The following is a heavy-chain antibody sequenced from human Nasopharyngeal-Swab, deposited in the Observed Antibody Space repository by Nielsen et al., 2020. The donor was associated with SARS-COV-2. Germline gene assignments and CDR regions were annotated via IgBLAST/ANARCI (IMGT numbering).Heavy chain of an antibody. Sequence: GGSLRLSCAASGFTFSSYWMSWVRQAPGKGLEWVANIKQDGSEKYYVDSVKGRFTISRDNAKNSLYLQMNSLRAEDTAVYYCARGGVVPAAMLDYWGQGTLVTVSS. CDR2: IKQDGSEK. V-gene: IGHV3-7*01. J-gene: IGHJ4*02. CDR3: ARGGVVPAAMLDY. CDR1: GFTFSSYW. D-gene: IGHD2-2*01.